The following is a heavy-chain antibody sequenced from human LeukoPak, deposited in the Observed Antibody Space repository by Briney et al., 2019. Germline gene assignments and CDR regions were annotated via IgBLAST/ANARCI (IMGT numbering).Heavy chain of an antibody. V-gene: IGHV3-74*01. CDR2: IKSDGITI. J-gene: IGHJ3*02. Sequence: GGSLRLSCAASGFTFSNYMMHWVRQAPGKGLVWVSRIKSDGITITYADSVKGRFTLSRDNAKNTLYLQMNSLRAEDTAVYYCARDEVSAFDIWGPGTMVTVSS. CDR1: GFTFSNYM. CDR3: ARDEVSAFDI.